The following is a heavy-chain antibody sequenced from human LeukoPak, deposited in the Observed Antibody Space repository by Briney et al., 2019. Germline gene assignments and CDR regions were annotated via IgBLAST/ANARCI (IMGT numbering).Heavy chain of an antibody. V-gene: IGHV3-7*03. D-gene: IGHD4-17*01. CDR2: IKQDGSEK. CDR3: ARDGNDYGDYGDAFDI. CDR1: GFTFSSYW. J-gene: IGHJ3*02. Sequence: GGSLRLSCAASGFTFSSYWMSWVRRAPGKGLEWVANIKQDGSEKYYVDSVKGRFTISRDNAKNSLYLQMNSLRAEDTAVYYCARDGNDYGDYGDAFDIWGQGTMVTVSS.